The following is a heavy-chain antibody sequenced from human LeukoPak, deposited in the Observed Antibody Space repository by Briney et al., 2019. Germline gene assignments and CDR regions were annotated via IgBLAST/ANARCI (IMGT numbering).Heavy chain of an antibody. CDR2: IYHSGST. CDR3: AVGIQLGGFDY. CDR1: GGSISSGGYS. J-gene: IGHJ4*02. Sequence: SQTLSLTCAVSGGSISSGGYSWSWIRQPPGKGLEWIGYIYHSGSTYYNPSLKSRVTISVDRSKNQFSLKLSSVTAADTAVYYCAVGIQLGGFDYWGQGTLVTVSS. D-gene: IGHD5-18*01. V-gene: IGHV4-30-2*01.